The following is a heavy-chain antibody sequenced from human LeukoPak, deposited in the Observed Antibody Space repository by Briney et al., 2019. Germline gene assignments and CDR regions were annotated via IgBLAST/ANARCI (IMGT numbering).Heavy chain of an antibody. J-gene: IGHJ4*02. V-gene: IGHV3-30*02. D-gene: IGHD3-22*01. CDR3: AKVGHYYDSSGYIDY. CDR2: IWYDGSNK. CDR1: GFTFSSYG. Sequence: GGSLRLSCAASGFTFSSYGMHWVRQAPGKGLEWVAVIWYDGSNKYYADSVKGRFTISRDNSKNTLYLQMNSLRAEDTAVYYCAKVGHYYDSSGYIDYWGQGTLVTVSS.